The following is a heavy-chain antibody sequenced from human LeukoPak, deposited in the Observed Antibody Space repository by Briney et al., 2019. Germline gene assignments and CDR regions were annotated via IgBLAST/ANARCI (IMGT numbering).Heavy chain of an antibody. CDR2: IYPGDSDT. V-gene: IGHV5-51*01. D-gene: IGHD1/OR15-1a*01. CDR1: GYSLGSYW. Sequence: AGESLKISCKGSGYSLGSYWIAWTRHMTGEGLEWMGIIYPGDSDTRYNPSFQGRVTISVDKSISTAYLQWSSLKASDTAVYYCARETNNRFDPWGQGTLVTVSS. J-gene: IGHJ5*02. CDR3: ARETNNRFDP.